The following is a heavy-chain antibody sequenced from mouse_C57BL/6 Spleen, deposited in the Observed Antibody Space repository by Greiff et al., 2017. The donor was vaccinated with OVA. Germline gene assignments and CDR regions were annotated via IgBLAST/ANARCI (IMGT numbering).Heavy chain of an antibody. CDR1: GFTFSDYG. Sequence: EVKLVESGGGLVKPGGSLKLSCAASGFTFSDYGMHWVRQAPEKGLEWVAYISSGSSTIYYADTVKGRFTISRDNAKNTLFLQMTSLRSEDTAMYYCAREFITTVAGIYYYAMDYWGQGTSVTVSS. CDR3: AREFITTVAGIYYYAMDY. CDR2: ISSGSSTI. D-gene: IGHD1-1*01. J-gene: IGHJ4*01. V-gene: IGHV5-17*01.